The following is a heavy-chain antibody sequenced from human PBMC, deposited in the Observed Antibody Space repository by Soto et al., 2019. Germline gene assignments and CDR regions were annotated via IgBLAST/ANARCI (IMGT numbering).Heavy chain of an antibody. CDR3: ARRRWLTTSWFDP. D-gene: IGHD4-17*01. V-gene: IGHV4-39*01. CDR2: MDYVGNT. CDR1: GGSISSSDYY. J-gene: IGHJ5*02. Sequence: QVQLQESGPGLVKPSETLCLTCTVSGGSISSSDYYWGWIRQPPGKGLEWIGDMDYVGNTYYNPTLKCQVTISVDTSKKQFSLKVTSVTAADTAVYYCARRRWLTTSWFDPWGQGTLVTVSS.